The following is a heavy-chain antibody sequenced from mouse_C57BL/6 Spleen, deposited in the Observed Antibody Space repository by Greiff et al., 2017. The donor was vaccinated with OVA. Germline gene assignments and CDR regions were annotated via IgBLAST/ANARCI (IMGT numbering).Heavy chain of an antibody. J-gene: IGHJ3*01. CDR2: ISSGSSTI. D-gene: IGHD2-3*01. Sequence: EVKLMESGGGLVKPGGSLKLSCAASGFTFSDYGLHWVRPAPEKGLEWVAYISSGSSTIYYADTVKGRFTISRDNAKNTLFLQMTRLRSEDTAMYYCARPGGYSAWFAYWGQGTLVTVSA. CDR1: GFTFSDYG. CDR3: ARPGGYSAWFAY. V-gene: IGHV5-17*01.